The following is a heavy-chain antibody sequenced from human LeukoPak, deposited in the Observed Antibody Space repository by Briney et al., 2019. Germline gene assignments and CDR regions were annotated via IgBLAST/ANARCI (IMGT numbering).Heavy chain of an antibody. CDR2: ISYDGSNK. CDR1: GFTFSSYG. CDR3: ARESVAVTPLVDY. D-gene: IGHD6-19*01. V-gene: IGHV3-30*19. J-gene: IGHJ4*02. Sequence: GGSLRLSCAASGFTFSSYGMHWVRQAPGKGLEWVAVISYDGSNKYYADSVKGRFTISRDNSKNTLYLQMNSLRAEGTAVYYCARESVAVTPLVDYWGQGTLVTVSS.